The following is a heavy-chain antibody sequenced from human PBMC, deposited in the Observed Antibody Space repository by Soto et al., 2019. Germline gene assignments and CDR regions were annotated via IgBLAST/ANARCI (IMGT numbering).Heavy chain of an antibody. Sequence: KISCKGSGYSFTSYWIGWVRQMPGKGLEWMGIIYPGDSDTRYSPSFQGQVTISADKSISTAYLQWSSLKASDTAMYYCARQGGYCSGGSCYFKVSWFDPWGQGTLVTVSS. J-gene: IGHJ5*02. D-gene: IGHD2-15*01. V-gene: IGHV5-51*01. CDR2: IYPGDSDT. CDR1: GYSFTSYW. CDR3: ARQGGYCSGGSCYFKVSWFDP.